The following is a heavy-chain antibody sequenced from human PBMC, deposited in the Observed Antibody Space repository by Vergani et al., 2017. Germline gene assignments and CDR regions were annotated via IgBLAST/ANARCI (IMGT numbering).Heavy chain of an antibody. CDR2: ISGSGGST. J-gene: IGHJ4*02. CDR1: GFTFSSYA. Sequence: EVQLLESGGGLVQPGGSLRLSCAASGFTFSSYAMSWVRQAPGKGLEWVSAISGSGGSTYYADSVKGRFPISRDNSKNTLYLQMNSLRAEDTSVSYCAKDWRRIAVAVCFDYWGQGTLVTVSS. CDR3: AKDWRRIAVAVCFDY. D-gene: IGHD6-19*01. V-gene: IGHV3-23*01.